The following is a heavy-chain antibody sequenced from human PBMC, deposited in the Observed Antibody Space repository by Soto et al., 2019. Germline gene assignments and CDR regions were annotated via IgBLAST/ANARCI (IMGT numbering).Heavy chain of an antibody. CDR3: ARDQSWHDLVWWFDP. D-gene: IGHD1-1*01. Sequence: GASVKVSCKASGFTLTSSAMQWVRQARGQRLEWIGWIVVGSGHINYAQKFQGRVTITKDMSTSTVYMELSSLTSEDTAVYYCARDQSWHDLVWWFDPWGQGTLVTVSS. CDR2: IVVGSGHI. J-gene: IGHJ5*02. CDR1: GFTLTSSA. V-gene: IGHV1-58*02.